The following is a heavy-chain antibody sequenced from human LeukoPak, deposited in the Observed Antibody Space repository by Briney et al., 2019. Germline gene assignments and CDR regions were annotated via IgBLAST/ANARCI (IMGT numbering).Heavy chain of an antibody. J-gene: IGHJ6*03. CDR2: ISALFPNT. CDR3: AKDLFSGSGRAGNMDV. D-gene: IGHD3-10*01. V-gene: IGHV3-23*01. CDR1: GVTFYNYI. Sequence: GGALRLSCAASGVTFYNYIVAGFRQAPGKGLWWGSTISALFPNTYSADSVKGRVTISRDNSKSTLYLQLNSLRDDDTAVYYCAKDLFSGSGRAGNMDVWGKGTTVTVSS.